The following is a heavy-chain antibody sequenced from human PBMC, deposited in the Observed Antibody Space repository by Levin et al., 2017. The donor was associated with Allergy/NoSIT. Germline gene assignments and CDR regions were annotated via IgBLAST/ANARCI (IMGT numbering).Heavy chain of an antibody. CDR2: IYPSVTT. V-gene: IGHV3-66*01. Sequence: GGSLRLSCAASGFTVSSHYMSWVRQAPGKGLEWVSVIYPSVTTYYTDSVKGRFTISRDDAKNMLYLQMNSLRAEDTAVYYCAREGSNAFDVWGQGTMVIVSS. CDR1: GFTVSSHY. J-gene: IGHJ3*01. D-gene: IGHD6-6*01. CDR3: AREGSNAFDV.